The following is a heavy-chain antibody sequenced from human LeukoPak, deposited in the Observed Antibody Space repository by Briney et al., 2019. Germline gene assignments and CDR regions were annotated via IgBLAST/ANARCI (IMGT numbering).Heavy chain of an antibody. V-gene: IGHV4-31*03. J-gene: IGHJ4*02. CDR1: ADSLSSGGHY. CDR3: ARGGNRFGGFYFDY. Sequence: PSETLSLTCTVSADSLSSGGHYWAWIRQFPGKGLESIGFIHHSGRSRHNPSLEDRVAISVDTSRKQFAPKLSSVTAADTAMYYCARGGNRFGGFYFDYWGQGIQVIVSS. D-gene: IGHD3-10*01. CDR2: IHHSGRS.